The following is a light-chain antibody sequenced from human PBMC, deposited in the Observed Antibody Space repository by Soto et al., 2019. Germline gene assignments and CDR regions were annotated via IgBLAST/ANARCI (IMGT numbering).Light chain of an antibody. V-gene: IGKV3-15*01. Sequence: EIVMTQSPATLSVSPGERATLSCRASQSVGSNLAWYQQKPGQAPRLLIYGASTRATGLPARFSGGGSGTEFTLTIGSLQSEDFAVYYCQPYIHWLWTFGPGTKVEIK. J-gene: IGKJ1*01. CDR2: GAS. CDR3: QPYIHWLWT. CDR1: QSVGSN.